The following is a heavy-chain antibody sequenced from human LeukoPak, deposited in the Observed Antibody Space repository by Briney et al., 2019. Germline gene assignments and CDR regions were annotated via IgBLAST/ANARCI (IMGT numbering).Heavy chain of an antibody. Sequence: ASVKVSCKASGYTFTGYCMHWVRQAPGQGFEWMGWINLNTGYTNYAQNFQGWVTMTRDTSISTAYMELSRLRSDDTAVYYCARSIAVTGRGTSWWFDPWGQGTLVTVSS. CDR2: INLNTGYT. CDR3: ARSIAVTGRGTSWWFDP. V-gene: IGHV1-2*04. D-gene: IGHD6-19*01. J-gene: IGHJ5*02. CDR1: GYTFTGYC.